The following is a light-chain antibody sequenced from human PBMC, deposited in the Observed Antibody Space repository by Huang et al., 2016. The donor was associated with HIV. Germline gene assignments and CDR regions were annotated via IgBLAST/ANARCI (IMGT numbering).Light chain of an antibody. V-gene: IGKV3-20*01. Sequence: EIVLTQSPGTLSLSPGERATLSCRASQSVTSSYLAWYQQKPGQAPRLLIFGASSRATCIPDRFSGSGSVTDFTLTISRLEPEDFAVYYCQQHGSSPITFGQGTRLEIK. J-gene: IGKJ5*01. CDR2: GAS. CDR1: QSVTSSY. CDR3: QQHGSSPIT.